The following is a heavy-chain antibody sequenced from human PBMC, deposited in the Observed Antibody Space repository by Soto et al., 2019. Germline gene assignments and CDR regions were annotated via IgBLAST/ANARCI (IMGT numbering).Heavy chain of an antibody. J-gene: IGHJ4*02. CDR3: ARAWSYYDNSGYSDY. Sequence: GGSLRLSCAASGFTFSSYEMNWVRQAPGKGLEWVAYINEDGSAKYYVDSVKGRFTISRDNAKYSVYLQMNSLRAEDTAVYYCARAWSYYDNSGYSDYWGQGTLVTVS. CDR2: INEDGSAK. D-gene: IGHD3-22*01. CDR1: GFTFSSYE. V-gene: IGHV3-7*03.